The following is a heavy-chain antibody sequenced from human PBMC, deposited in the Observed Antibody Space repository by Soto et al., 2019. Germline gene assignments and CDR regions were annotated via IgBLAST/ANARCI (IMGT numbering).Heavy chain of an antibody. V-gene: IGHV1-2*04. CDR2: INPNSGGT. D-gene: IGHD4-4*01. CDR1: GYTFTGYY. Sequence: ASVKVSCKASGYTFTGYYMHWVRQAPGQGPEWMGWINPNSGGTNYAQKFQGWVTMTRDTSISTAYMELSRLRSDDTAVYYCARDRYLHDYSNYVYYYYMDVWGKGTTVTVSS. J-gene: IGHJ6*03. CDR3: ARDRYLHDYSNYVYYYYMDV.